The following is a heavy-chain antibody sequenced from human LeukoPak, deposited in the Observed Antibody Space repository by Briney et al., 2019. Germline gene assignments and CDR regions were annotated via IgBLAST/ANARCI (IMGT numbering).Heavy chain of an antibody. V-gene: IGHV3-7*01. CDR2: IKKDGSEQ. CDR1: GFAFSTYW. Sequence: GGSLRLSCAASGFAFSTYWMSWVRQAPGKGLEWVANIKKDGSEQYYVDSVKGRFTISRENAKSSLYLQMNSLRAEDTAVYYCASPVVSDYWGQGTLVTVSS. CDR3: ASPVVSDY. D-gene: IGHD2-21*01. J-gene: IGHJ4*02.